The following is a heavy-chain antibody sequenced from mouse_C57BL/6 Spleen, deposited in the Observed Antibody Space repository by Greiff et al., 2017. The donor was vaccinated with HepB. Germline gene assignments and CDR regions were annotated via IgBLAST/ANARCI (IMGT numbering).Heavy chain of an antibody. CDR1: GYTFTSYW. V-gene: IGHV1-50*01. J-gene: IGHJ1*03. CDR3: ARRGGLLGYFDV. Sequence: QVQLKQPGAELVKPGASVKLSCKASGYTFTSYWMQWVKQRPGQGLEWIGEIDPSDSYTNYNQKFKGKATLTVDTSSSTAYMQLSSLTSEDSAVYYCARRGGLLGYFDVWGTGTTVTVSS. CDR2: IDPSDSYT. D-gene: IGHD2-3*01.